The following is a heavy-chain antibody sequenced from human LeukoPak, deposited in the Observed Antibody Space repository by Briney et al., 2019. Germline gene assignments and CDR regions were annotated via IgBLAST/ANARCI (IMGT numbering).Heavy chain of an antibody. J-gene: IGHJ3*02. D-gene: IGHD1-26*01. Sequence: PGGSLRLSCAASGSTFSSYWMHWVRQAPGKGLVWVSRINSDGSSTSYADSVKGRFTISRDNAKNTLSLQMNSLRAEDTAVYYCARVGGSNAFDIWGQGTMVIVSS. CDR1: GSTFSSYW. V-gene: IGHV3-74*01. CDR2: INSDGSST. CDR3: ARVGGSNAFDI.